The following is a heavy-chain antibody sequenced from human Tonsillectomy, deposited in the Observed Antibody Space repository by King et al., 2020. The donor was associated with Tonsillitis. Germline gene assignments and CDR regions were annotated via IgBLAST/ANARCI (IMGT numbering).Heavy chain of an antibody. J-gene: IGHJ3*02. CDR1: GGSISSSNW. D-gene: IGHD3-22*01. CDR3: AREINSSGYYETDAFDI. CDR2: IYHSGST. Sequence: VQLQESGPGLVKPSGTLSLTCAVSGGSISSSNWWSWVRQPPGKGLEWFGEIYHSGSTNYNPSLKSRVTISVDKSKNQFSLKLSSVTAADTAVYYCAREINSSGYYETDAFDIWGQGTMVTVSS. V-gene: IGHV4-4*02.